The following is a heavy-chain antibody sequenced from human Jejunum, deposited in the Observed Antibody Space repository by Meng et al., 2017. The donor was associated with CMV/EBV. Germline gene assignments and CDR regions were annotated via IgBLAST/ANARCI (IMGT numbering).Heavy chain of an antibody. V-gene: IGHV3-21*01. J-gene: IGHJ4*02. CDR2: ISTHSTYI. Sequence: FTSYTMSWVRQVPGKGLEWVSSISTHSTYISDADSVKGRFTISRDNAKNSLYLQVDSLGAEDTAVYYCASGFCGSTTCYREFDYWGQGTRVTVSS. CDR1: FTSYT. CDR3: ASGFCGSTTCYREFDY. D-gene: IGHD2-2*01.